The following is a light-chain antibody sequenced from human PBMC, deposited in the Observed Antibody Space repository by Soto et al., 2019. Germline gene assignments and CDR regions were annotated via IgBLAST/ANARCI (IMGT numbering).Light chain of an antibody. V-gene: IGKV1D-12*01. Sequence: DIQMTQSPSSVSASVGDIVTITCRASQAISSWLAWYQQKPGKAPKLLIYAASNLQSGVPSRFSGSESGTNFTLTISNLQPEDFATYYCHQPSSFPNTFGQGTRLEIK. CDR2: AAS. CDR3: HQPSSFPNT. J-gene: IGKJ5*01. CDR1: QAISSW.